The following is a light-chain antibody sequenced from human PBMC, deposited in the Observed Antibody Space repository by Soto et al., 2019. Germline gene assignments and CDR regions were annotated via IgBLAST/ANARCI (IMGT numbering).Light chain of an antibody. CDR2: RTS. CDR3: QQYENSPLT. Sequence: EIVLTQSPDTLSLSPGERATLSCRASQSVGSSFLAWYQQKPGQAPRLLIYRTSTRATGIPDRFTGSGSGTDLTLTISRLDPEDFAVYYCQQYENSPLTFGGGTKVEIK. J-gene: IGKJ4*01. V-gene: IGKV3-20*01. CDR1: QSVGSSF.